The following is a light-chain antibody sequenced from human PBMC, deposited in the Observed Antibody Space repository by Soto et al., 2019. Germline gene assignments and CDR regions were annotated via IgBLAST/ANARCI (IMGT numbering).Light chain of an antibody. V-gene: IGKV3-20*01. CDR3: QQYGSSPI. CDR2: GAS. Sequence: EMVLTQSPGTLSLSPGERATLSCRASQSVSSSYLAWYQQKPGQAPRLLIYGASSRATGIPDRFSGSGSGTDFTLTIGRLEPEDLAVYYCQQYGSSPIFGQGTRLEIK. CDR1: QSVSSSY. J-gene: IGKJ5*01.